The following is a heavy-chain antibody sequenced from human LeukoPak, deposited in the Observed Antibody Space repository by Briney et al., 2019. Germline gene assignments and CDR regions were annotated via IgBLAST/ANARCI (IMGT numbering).Heavy chain of an antibody. Sequence: SQTLSLTCTVSGGSISSGSYYWSWIRQPPGKGLEWIGYIYYSGSTNYNPSLKSRVTISVDTSKNQFSLKLSSVTAADTAVYYCAREGQQWLEGHDAFDIWGQGTMVTVSS. D-gene: IGHD6-19*01. J-gene: IGHJ3*02. CDR1: GGSISSGSYY. CDR3: AREGQQWLEGHDAFDI. V-gene: IGHV4-61*01. CDR2: IYYSGST.